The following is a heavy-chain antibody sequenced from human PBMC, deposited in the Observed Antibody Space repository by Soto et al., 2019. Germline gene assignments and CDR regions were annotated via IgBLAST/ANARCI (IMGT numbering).Heavy chain of an antibody. CDR1: GGTFSSYA. D-gene: IGHD3-3*01. V-gene: IGHV1-69*13. Sequence: SVKVSCKASGGTFSSYAISWVRQAPGQGLEWMGGIIPIFGTANYAQKFQGRVTITADESTSTAYMELSSLRSEDTAVYYCASPNYDFWSGYGIQFDYWGQGTLVTVSS. J-gene: IGHJ4*02. CDR3: ASPNYDFWSGYGIQFDY. CDR2: IIPIFGTA.